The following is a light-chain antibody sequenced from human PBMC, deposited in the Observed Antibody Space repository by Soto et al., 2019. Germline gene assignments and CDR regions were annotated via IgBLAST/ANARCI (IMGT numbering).Light chain of an antibody. J-gene: IGLJ3*02. CDR2: STN. Sequence: QTVVTQEPSFSVSPGGTVTLTCGLSSGSVSTSYYPSWSQQTPGQAPRTLIYSTNTRSSGVPDRFSGSILGNKAALTITGAQTDDEYDDYCVLYMGSGIWVFGGGTKLTVL. CDR3: VLYMGSGIWV. CDR1: SGSVSTSYY. V-gene: IGLV8-61*01.